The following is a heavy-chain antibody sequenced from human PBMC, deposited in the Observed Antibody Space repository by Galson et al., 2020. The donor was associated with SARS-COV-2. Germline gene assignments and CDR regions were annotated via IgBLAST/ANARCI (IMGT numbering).Heavy chain of an antibody. CDR1: GYSISSGYY. CDR3: AREGSTYYDFWSGYPPPDY. V-gene: IGHV4-38-2*02. D-gene: IGHD3-3*01. J-gene: IGHJ4*02. Sequence: SETLSLTCAVSGYSISSGYYWGWIRQPPGKGLEWIGSIYHSGSTYYNPSLKSRVTISVDTSKNQFSLKLSYVTAADTAVYYCAREGSTYYDFWSGYPPPDYWGQGTLVTVSS. CDR2: IYHSGST.